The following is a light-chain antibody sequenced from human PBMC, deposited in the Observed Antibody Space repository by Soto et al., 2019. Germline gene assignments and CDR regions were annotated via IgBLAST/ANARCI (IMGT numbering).Light chain of an antibody. CDR2: GAS. Sequence: EIVMTQSPATLSVSPGERATLSCRASQSVSSNLAWYQQKPGQAPRLLIYGASNRATGIPARFSGSGSGTDFTLTISRLEPEDFAVYYCEQYSSSPRTFGQGTKVDIK. J-gene: IGKJ1*01. CDR1: QSVSSN. V-gene: IGKV3D-15*01. CDR3: EQYSSSPRT.